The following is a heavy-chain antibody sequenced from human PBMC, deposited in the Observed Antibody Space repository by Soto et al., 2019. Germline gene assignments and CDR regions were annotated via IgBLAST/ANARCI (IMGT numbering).Heavy chain of an antibody. CDR3: ARPYGDYGSWYFDL. D-gene: IGHD4-17*01. CDR2: IYYSGST. CDR1: GDSISSSSYY. J-gene: IGHJ2*01. Sequence: SVTLSLTCTVSGDSISSSSYYWGWIRQPPGKGLEWIGSIYYSGSTYYNPSLKSRVTISVDTSKNQFSLKLSSVTAADTAVYYCARPYGDYGSWYFDLWGRGTLVT. V-gene: IGHV4-39*01.